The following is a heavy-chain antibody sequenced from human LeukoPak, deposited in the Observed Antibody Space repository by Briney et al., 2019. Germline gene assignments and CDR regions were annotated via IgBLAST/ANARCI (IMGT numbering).Heavy chain of an antibody. D-gene: IGHD1-26*01. Sequence: GGSLRLSCAASGFTFSRYWMHWVRQVPGEGLLWVARIKSDGSITWYADSVKGRFTISRDNARNTLFLQMHSLRAEDTALYYCARDRDAVGTSIDLWGQGTLVTVSS. J-gene: IGHJ4*02. CDR1: GFTFSRYW. V-gene: IGHV3-74*01. CDR2: IKSDGSIT. CDR3: ARDRDAVGTSIDL.